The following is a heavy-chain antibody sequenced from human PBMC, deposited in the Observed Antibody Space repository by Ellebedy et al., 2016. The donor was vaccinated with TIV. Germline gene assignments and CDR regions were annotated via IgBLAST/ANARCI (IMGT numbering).Heavy chain of an antibody. D-gene: IGHD5-12*01. CDR1: GYTFSNLR. J-gene: IGHJ3*02. V-gene: IGHV1-18*04. CDR3: ARSKWLMGAFDI. Sequence: ASVKVSCXASGYTFSNLRITWVRQAPAQRLARLGWINVYNGVTHYAQKVHERVTMTTDASTATAYMELRSLRSDDTAVYYCARSKWLMGAFDIWGQGTMVTVSS. CDR2: INVYNGVT.